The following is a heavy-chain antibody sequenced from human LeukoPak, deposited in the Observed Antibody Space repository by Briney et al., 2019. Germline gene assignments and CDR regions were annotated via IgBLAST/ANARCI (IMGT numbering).Heavy chain of an antibody. Sequence: GGSLRLSCAASGFTFSSYAMHWVRQAPGKGLEWVAVISYDGSNKYYTDSVKGRFSISRDNAKNTLYLQMNSLRVEDTAVYYCARGRPHGNDYWGQGTLVTVSS. V-gene: IGHV3-30-3*01. D-gene: IGHD4-23*01. J-gene: IGHJ4*02. CDR2: ISYDGSNK. CDR1: GFTFSSYA. CDR3: ARGRPHGNDY.